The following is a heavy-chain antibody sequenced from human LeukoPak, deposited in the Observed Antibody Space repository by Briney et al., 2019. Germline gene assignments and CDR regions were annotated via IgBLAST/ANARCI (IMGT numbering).Heavy chain of an antibody. CDR3: ARDTGRDFDH. V-gene: IGHV3-53*01. CDR2: IYSGGTT. Sequence: GGSLRLSCAASGFTVSSNYMSWVRQAPGKGLEWVSVIYSGGTTYYADSVKGRFTISRDNSKNTLYLQMNSLRAEDTAMYFCARDTGRDFDHWGQGTLVTVSS. CDR1: GFTVSSNY. D-gene: IGHD4-11*01. J-gene: IGHJ4*02.